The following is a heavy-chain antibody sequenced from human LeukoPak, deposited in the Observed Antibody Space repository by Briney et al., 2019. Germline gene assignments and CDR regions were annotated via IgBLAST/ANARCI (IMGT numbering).Heavy chain of an antibody. CDR1: GASINSDTYY. CDR2: HSHSGSA. J-gene: IGHJ4*02. D-gene: IGHD4-23*01. V-gene: IGHV4-39*07. CDR3: ARQGYSGHSQGAADY. Sequence: SETLSLTCTVSGASINSDTYYWGWVRQPPGKGLEWIGTHSHSGSAYYNPSLRSRITMSLDTSENQLSLKLYSVTAAGTAVYYCARQGYSGHSQGAADYWGQGTLVTVSS.